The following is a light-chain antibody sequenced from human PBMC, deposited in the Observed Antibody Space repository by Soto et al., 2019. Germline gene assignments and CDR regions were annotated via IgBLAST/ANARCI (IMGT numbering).Light chain of an antibody. Sequence: QSVLTQPPSVSAAPGQKVTISCSGSSSNIANNYVSWYQQLPGTAPKLLIYENNKRPSGIPDRFSGSKSGTSAALGITGLQTGDEADYYCGTWDGSLSAGVFGGGTKVTVL. CDR2: ENN. CDR1: SSNIANNY. CDR3: GTWDGSLSAGV. V-gene: IGLV1-51*02. J-gene: IGLJ3*02.